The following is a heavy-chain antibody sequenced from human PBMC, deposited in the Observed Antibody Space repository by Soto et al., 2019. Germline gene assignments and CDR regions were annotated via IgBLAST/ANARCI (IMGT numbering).Heavy chain of an antibody. D-gene: IGHD4-17*01. Sequence: EVQLVESGGGLVQPGRSLRLSCVASGFIADDYAMHWVRQAPGKGLEWVSGISSNRATINYAESVKGRFTISRDNAKNSMFLQMNRLRTEDTAMYYCVKDIRWGGMTTIHYFDSWGQGTVVTVSS. J-gene: IGHJ4*02. V-gene: IGHV3-9*02. CDR1: GFIADDYA. CDR3: VKDIRWGGMTTIHYFDS. CDR2: ISSNRATI.